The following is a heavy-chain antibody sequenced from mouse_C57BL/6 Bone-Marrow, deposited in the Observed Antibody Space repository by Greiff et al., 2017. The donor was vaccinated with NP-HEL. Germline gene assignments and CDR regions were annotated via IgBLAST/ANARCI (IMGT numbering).Heavy chain of an antibody. D-gene: IGHD2-4*01. J-gene: IGHJ3*01. Sequence: VQLQQPGAELVMPGASVKLSCKASGYTFTSYWMHWVKQRPGQGLEWIGEIDPSDSNTNYNQKFKGKSTLTVDKSSSTAHMQLSSLTSEDAAVYYCASYYYGFAYWGQGTLVTVSA. CDR3: ASYYYGFAY. V-gene: IGHV1-69*01. CDR1: GYTFTSYW. CDR2: IDPSDSNT.